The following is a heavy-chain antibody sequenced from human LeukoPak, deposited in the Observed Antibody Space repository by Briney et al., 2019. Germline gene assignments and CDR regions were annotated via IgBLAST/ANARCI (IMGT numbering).Heavy chain of an antibody. V-gene: IGHV5-51*01. D-gene: IGHD5-12*01. J-gene: IGHJ4*02. Sequence: GESLKISCKGSTYSFTSYWIGWVRQMPGKGLGWMGIIYPGDSDTRYSPSFQGQVTISADKSISTAYLQWSSLKASDTAMYYCARHGSGYDLDLDYWGQGTLVTVSS. CDR2: IYPGDSDT. CDR1: TYSFTSYW. CDR3: ARHGSGYDLDLDY.